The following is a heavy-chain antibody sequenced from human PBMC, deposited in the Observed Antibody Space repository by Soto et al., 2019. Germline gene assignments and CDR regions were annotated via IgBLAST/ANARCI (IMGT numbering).Heavy chain of an antibody. Sequence: PGGSLILSCAASGFSFSDHYMNWVRQAPGKGLEWVGRTRNKANSYTTEYAASVKGRFTISRDDSKNSLYLQMNSLKTEDTAVYHCARDGAYYDILTGYTYYYYGMDVWGQGTTVTVSS. D-gene: IGHD3-9*01. CDR3: ARDGAYYDILTGYTYYYYGMDV. V-gene: IGHV3-72*01. J-gene: IGHJ6*02. CDR2: TRNKANSYTT. CDR1: GFSFSDHY.